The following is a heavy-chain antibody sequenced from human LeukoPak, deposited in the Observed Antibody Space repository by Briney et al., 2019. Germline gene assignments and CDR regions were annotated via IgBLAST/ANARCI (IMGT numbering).Heavy chain of an antibody. CDR1: GFTFSDYY. V-gene: IGHV3-11*04. CDR2: ISSSGSTI. J-gene: IGHJ6*03. D-gene: IGHD4-11*01. Sequence: GESLRLSCAASGFTFSDYYMSWIRQAPGKGLEWVSYISSSGSTIYYADSVKGRFTISRDNAKNSLYLQMNSLRAEDTAVYYCARVKRTTVTYSYYMDVWGKGTTVTVSS. CDR3: ARVKRTTVTYSYYMDV.